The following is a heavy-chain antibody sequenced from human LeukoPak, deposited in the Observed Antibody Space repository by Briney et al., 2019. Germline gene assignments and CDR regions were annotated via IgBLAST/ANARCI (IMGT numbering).Heavy chain of an antibody. CDR3: AKDIHIGHGSGWPES. CDR2: ITWDGGST. CDR1: GFTFGGYG. J-gene: IGHJ5*02. Sequence: GGSLRLSCVGSGFTFGGYGMHWVRQVPGKGLEWVSHITWDGGSTYYAGSVKGRFTIPRDNSKNSLYLQMNSLGAEDTVLYYCAKDIHIGHGSGWPESWGQGTLVTVSS. V-gene: IGHV3-43D*03. D-gene: IGHD6-19*01.